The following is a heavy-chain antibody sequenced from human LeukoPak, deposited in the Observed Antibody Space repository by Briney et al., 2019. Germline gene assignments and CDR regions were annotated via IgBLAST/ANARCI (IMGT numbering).Heavy chain of an antibody. Sequence: QPGGSLRLSCAASGFTFSTYWMSWVRQAPGKGLEWVANIKPDGSEKYFVDSVKGRLTVSRDNAKNSLYLQMNSLRAEDTAVYYCARDHGFRTVDYWGQGTLVNVSS. D-gene: IGHD1-1*01. CDR3: ARDHGFRTVDY. J-gene: IGHJ4*02. CDR2: IKPDGSEK. CDR1: GFTFSTYW. V-gene: IGHV3-7*01.